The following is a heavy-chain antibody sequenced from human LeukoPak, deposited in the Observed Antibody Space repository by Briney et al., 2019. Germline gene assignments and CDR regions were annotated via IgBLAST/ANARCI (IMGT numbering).Heavy chain of an antibody. J-gene: IGHJ5*02. Sequence: EASVKVSCKASGYTFTGYYMHWVRQAPGQGLEWMGWINPNSGGTNYAQKFQGRVTMTRDTSISTAYMELSRLRSDDTAVYYCARGGDYYYDSSGYYYEGFPQNLFDPWGQGTLVTVSS. CDR2: INPNSGGT. CDR1: GYTFTGYY. CDR3: ARGGDYYYDSSGYYYEGFPQNLFDP. D-gene: IGHD3-22*01. V-gene: IGHV1-2*02.